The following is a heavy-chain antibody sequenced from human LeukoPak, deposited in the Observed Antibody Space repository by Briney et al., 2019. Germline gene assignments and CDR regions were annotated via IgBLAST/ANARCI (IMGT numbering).Heavy chain of an antibody. D-gene: IGHD3-10*01. CDR3: ARCVAVRLEYGSGSFSGMDV. V-gene: IGHV4-34*01. CDR2: INHSGST. J-gene: IGHJ6*02. CDR1: GGSFSGYY. Sequence: PSETLSLTCAVYGGSFSGYYWSWIRQPPGKGLEWIGEINHSGSTNYNPSLKSRVTISVDTSKNQFSLKLSSVTAADTAVYYCARCVAVRLEYGSGSFSGMDVWGQGTTVTVSS.